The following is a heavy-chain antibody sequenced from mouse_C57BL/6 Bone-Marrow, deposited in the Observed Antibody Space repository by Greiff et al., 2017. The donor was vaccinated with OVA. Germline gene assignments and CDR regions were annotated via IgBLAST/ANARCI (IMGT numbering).Heavy chain of an antibody. V-gene: IGHV5-4*01. CDR3: ARAGDDGYPYFDV. J-gene: IGHJ1*03. Sequence: EVQVVESGGGLVKPGGSLKLSCAASGFTFSSYAMSWVRQTPEKRLEWVATISDGGSYTYYPDNVKGRFTISRDNAKNHLYLQMSHLKSEDTAMYYCARAGDDGYPYFDVWGTGTTVTVSS. CDR1: GFTFSSYA. CDR2: ISDGGSYT. D-gene: IGHD2-3*01.